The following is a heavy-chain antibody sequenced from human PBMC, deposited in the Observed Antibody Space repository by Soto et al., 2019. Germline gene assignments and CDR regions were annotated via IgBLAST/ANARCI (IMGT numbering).Heavy chain of an antibody. J-gene: IGHJ3*02. CDR3: ARLRGEDDYIWGTFAFDI. Sequence: QLQLQESGPGLVKPSETLSLTYTVSGGSISSSSYYWGWIRQPPGKGLEWIGSIYYSGSTYYNPSLKSRVTISVDTSKNQFSLKLSSVTAADTAVYYCARLRGEDDYIWGTFAFDIWGQGTMVTVSS. CDR1: GGSISSSSYY. V-gene: IGHV4-39*01. CDR2: IYYSGST. D-gene: IGHD3-16*01.